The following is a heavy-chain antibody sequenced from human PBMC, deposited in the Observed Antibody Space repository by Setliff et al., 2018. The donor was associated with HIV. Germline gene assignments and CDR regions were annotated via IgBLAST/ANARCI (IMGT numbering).Heavy chain of an antibody. V-gene: IGHV4-4*07. CDR1: GGSIGTYY. CDR3: AREGLWNCRGGTCNDGLDI. Sequence: SETLSLTCTVSGGSIGTYYWNWIRLPAGKGLEWIGRIYASGTNYNPSLKSRVTMSLDTSKRQSSLKLTSVTAADTAVYYCAREGLWNCRGGTCNDGLDIWGQGTKVTVSS. CDR2: IYASGT. J-gene: IGHJ3*02. D-gene: IGHD2-15*01.